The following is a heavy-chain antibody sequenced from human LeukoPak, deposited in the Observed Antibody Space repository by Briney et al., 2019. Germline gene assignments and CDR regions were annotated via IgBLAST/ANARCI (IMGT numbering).Heavy chain of an antibody. J-gene: IGHJ4*02. Sequence: GASVKVSCKAPGYTFTSYYMHWVRQAPGQGLEWMGIINPSGGSTSYAQKFQGRVTMTRDTSTSTVYMELSSLRSEDTAVYYCARDRVGYCSGGSCYAVSHFDYWGQGTLVTVSS. V-gene: IGHV1-46*01. CDR1: GYTFTSYY. CDR2: INPSGGST. D-gene: IGHD2-15*01. CDR3: ARDRVGYCSGGSCYAVSHFDY.